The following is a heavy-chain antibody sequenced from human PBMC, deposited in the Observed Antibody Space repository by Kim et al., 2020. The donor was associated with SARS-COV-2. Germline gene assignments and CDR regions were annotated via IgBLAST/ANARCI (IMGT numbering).Heavy chain of an antibody. D-gene: IGHD1-26*01. J-gene: IGHJ4*02. Sequence: AEPVKGRFTISRDDSKDTLFLQMTSLETDDTAVYYCTTVFGTYIRGFFDYWGQGTLVTVSS. V-gene: IGHV3-15*01. CDR3: TTVFGTYIRGFFDY.